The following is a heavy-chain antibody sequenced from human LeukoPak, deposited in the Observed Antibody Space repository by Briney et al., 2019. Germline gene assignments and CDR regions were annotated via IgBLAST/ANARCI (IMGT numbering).Heavy chain of an antibody. D-gene: IGHD6-19*01. CDR2: ILYYGSNK. Sequence: GGPLRLSCAASGFTFSSHGLLGVRQAPGKGLEGGAFILYYGSNKNYEHSVKGRFTISIDNSKNQLYLKMNSLRAEDTAVYYCAKDPAYLYSSGPFDYWGQGTLVTVSS. CDR1: GFTFSSHG. J-gene: IGHJ4*02. CDR3: AKDPAYLYSSGPFDY. V-gene: IGHV3-30*02.